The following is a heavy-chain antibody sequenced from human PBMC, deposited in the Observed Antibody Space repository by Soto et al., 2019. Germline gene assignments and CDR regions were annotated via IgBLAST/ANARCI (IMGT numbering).Heavy chain of an antibody. V-gene: IGHV1-69*06. CDR3: ARGLECRGYCLDKPTWFAP. Sequence: VSCKASGGTFSTYTFSCVPQSALRGLDWMGRIIPIFGTPYYAQKFQGRVTITADKSTSTVYMELSSLRSDDTAVYFCARGLECRGYCLDKPTWFAPWGQGTLVTGSS. CDR2: IIPIFGTP. CDR1: GGTFSTYT. J-gene: IGHJ5*02. D-gene: IGHD2-15*01.